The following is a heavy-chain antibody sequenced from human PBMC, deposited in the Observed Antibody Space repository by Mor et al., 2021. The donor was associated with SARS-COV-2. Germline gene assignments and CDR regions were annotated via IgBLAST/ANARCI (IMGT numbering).Heavy chain of an antibody. V-gene: IGHV3-30-3*01. CDR2: ISYDGSNK. Sequence: SSYAMHWVRQAPGKGLEWVAVISYDGSNKYYADSVKGRFTISRDNSKNTLYLQMNSLRAEDTAVYYCARDRSTSAWDYGMDV. CDR1: SSYA. D-gene: IGHD2-2*01. J-gene: IGHJ6*01. CDR3: ARDRSTSAWDYGMDV.